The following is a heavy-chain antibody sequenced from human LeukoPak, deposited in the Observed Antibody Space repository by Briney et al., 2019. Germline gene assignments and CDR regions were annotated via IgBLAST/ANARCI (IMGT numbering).Heavy chain of an antibody. J-gene: IGHJ5*02. Sequence: ASVKVSCKASGYTFTSYDINWVRQATGQGLEWMGWMNPNSGNTGYAQKFQGRVTMTRNTSISTAYTELSSLRSEDTAVYYCARNPTVTTRRPRTSWFDPWGQGTLVTVSS. CDR3: ARNPTVTTRRPRTSWFDP. CDR2: MNPNSGNT. CDR1: GYTFTSYD. V-gene: IGHV1-8*01. D-gene: IGHD4-17*01.